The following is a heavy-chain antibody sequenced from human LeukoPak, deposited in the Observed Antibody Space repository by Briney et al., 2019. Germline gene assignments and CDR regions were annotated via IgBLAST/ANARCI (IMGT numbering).Heavy chain of an antibody. D-gene: IGHD2-2*01. Sequence: PGGSLRLSCAASGFTFSNYWMSWVRQAPGKGLEWVANIKQDESKKYYVDSVKGRFSISRDNAKNSLYLQLNSLRAEDTAVYYCAREIGSTSWNNYYYYMDVWGKGTTVTVSS. CDR3: AREIGSTSWNNYYYYMDV. CDR1: GFTFSNYW. CDR2: IKQDESKK. J-gene: IGHJ6*03. V-gene: IGHV3-7*01.